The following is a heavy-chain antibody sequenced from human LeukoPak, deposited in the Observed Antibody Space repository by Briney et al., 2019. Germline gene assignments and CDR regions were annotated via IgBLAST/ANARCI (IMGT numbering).Heavy chain of an antibody. CDR3: VRDLSPVSDRNVWYDALDI. CDR2: IAGDESQK. J-gene: IGHJ3*02. D-gene: IGHD1-1*01. Sequence: GGSLRLSCVASGFSFTSSWMTWVRQAPGKGLEWVANIAGDESQKRYMDSVKGRFTISRDNAKNSLYLQLNSLRAEDTVIYYCVRDLSPVSDRNVWYDALDIWGQGTMVTVSS. CDR1: GFSFTSSW. V-gene: IGHV3-7*01.